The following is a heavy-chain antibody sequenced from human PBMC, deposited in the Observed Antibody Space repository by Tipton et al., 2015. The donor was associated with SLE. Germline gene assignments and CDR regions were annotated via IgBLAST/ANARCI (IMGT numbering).Heavy chain of an antibody. V-gene: IGHV4-59*08. J-gene: IGHJ4*02. CDR2: ISNSGTT. Sequence: TLSLTCTVSGGSISSYYWSWIRQPPGKGLEWIGYISNSGTTKYHPSLKSRVTISIDTSKNHFPLKLSSVTAADTAIYYCARQVAYKWNPIDYWGQGTLVTVSS. CDR1: GGSISSYY. D-gene: IGHD1-20*01. CDR3: ARQVAYKWNPIDY.